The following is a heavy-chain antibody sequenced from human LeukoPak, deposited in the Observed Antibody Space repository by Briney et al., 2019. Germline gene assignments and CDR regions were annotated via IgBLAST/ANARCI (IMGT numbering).Heavy chain of an antibody. V-gene: IGHV1-69*13. CDR2: IIPIFGTA. Sequence: ASVTVSCKASGGTFSSYAISWVRQAPGQGLEWMGGIIPIFGTANYAQKFQGRVTITADESTSTAYMELSSLRSEDTAVYYCARDGTGQDAFDIWGQGTMVTVSS. D-gene: IGHD1-14*01. CDR1: GGTFSSYA. CDR3: ARDGTGQDAFDI. J-gene: IGHJ3*02.